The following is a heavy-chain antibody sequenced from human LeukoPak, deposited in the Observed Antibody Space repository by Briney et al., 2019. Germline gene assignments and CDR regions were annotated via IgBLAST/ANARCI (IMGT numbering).Heavy chain of an antibody. D-gene: IGHD3-9*01. CDR2: IHYSGNT. V-gene: IGHV4-59*08. J-gene: IGHJ4*02. CDR3: ARHGRESRYFDWLLYYIDH. Sequence: PSETLSLTCTVSGASISAYSWSWIRQPPGKGLEWIGCIHYSGNTHCNPSLESRVTLSVDTSKNQFSLKLSSVTAADTAVYYCARHGRESRYFDWLLYYIDHWGQGALVTVSS. CDR1: GASISAYS.